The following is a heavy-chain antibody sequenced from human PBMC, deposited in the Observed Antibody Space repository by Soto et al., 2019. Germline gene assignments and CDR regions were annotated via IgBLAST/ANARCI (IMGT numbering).Heavy chain of an antibody. CDR3: AKAGVDTAMVGDTFDY. CDR2: ISYDGSNK. Sequence: GGSLRLSCAASGFTFSSYGMHWVRQAPGKGLEWVAVISYDGSNKYYADSVKGRFTISRDNSKNTLYLQMNSLRAEDTAVYYCAKAGVDTAMVGDTFDYWGQGTLVTVSS. V-gene: IGHV3-30*18. J-gene: IGHJ4*02. CDR1: GFTFSSYG. D-gene: IGHD5-18*01.